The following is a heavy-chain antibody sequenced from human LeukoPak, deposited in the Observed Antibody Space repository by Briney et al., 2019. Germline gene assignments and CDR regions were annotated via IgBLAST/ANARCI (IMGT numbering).Heavy chain of an antibody. CDR1: GGSISSHY. CDR2: MYVSGTIYSAGST. V-gene: IGHV4-4*07. CDR3: XXXHXXCSSTSCFGWFDT. J-gene: IGHJ5*02. D-gene: IGHD2-2*01. Sequence: PSETLSLTCSVSGGSISSHYWTWMRQSAGKGLEWIGRMYVSGTIYSAGSTNYNPSFKSRVTMSEDMSKNQLSLKLRSVTAADTXXXXXXXXHXXCSSTSCFGWFDTWGQGTLVTVSS.